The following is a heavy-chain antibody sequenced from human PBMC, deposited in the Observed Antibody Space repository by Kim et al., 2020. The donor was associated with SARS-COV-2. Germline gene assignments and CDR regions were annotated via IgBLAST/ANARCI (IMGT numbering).Heavy chain of an antibody. J-gene: IGHJ4*02. CDR3: ARVGSSWDPSAFDY. Sequence: AQKFQGRVTITADKSTSTAYMELSSLRSEDTAVYYCARVGSSWDPSAFDYWGQGTLVTVSS. D-gene: IGHD6-13*01. V-gene: IGHV1-69*04.